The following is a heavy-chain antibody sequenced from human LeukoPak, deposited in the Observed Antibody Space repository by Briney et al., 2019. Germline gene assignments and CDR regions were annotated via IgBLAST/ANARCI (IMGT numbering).Heavy chain of an antibody. CDR1: GGTFSSYA. CDR2: IIPIFGTA. V-gene: IGHV1-69*05. D-gene: IGHD3-22*01. J-gene: IGHJ4*02. CDR3: AQRVVITSYIFDY. Sequence: SVKVSCKASGGTFSSYAISWVRQAPGQGLEWMGGIIPIFGTANYAQKFQGRVTITTDESTSTAYMELSSLRSEDTAVYYCAQRVVITSYIFDYWGQGTLVTVSS.